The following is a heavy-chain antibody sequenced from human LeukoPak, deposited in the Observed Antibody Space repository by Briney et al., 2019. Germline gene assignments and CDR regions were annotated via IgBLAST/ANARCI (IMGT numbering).Heavy chain of an antibody. Sequence: PGGSLRLSCADSGFTFSTYWMHWVRQAPGKGLVGVAQINSDGSSTSYADSVKGRFTISRDNAKNTLYLQMISLRAEDTAVYYCGSLTVVAKDHWGQGTLVTVSS. J-gene: IGHJ4*02. CDR2: INSDGSST. CDR3: GSLTVVAKDH. CDR1: GFTFSTYW. V-gene: IGHV3-74*01. D-gene: IGHD3-22*01.